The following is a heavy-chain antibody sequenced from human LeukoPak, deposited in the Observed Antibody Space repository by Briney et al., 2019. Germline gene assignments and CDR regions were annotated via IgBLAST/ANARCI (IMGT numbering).Heavy chain of an antibody. CDR1: GGTFSSYA. D-gene: IGHD3-3*01. Sequence: SVKVSCKASGGTFSSYAISWVRQAPGQGLEWMGGIIPIFGTANYAQRFQGRVTITADESTSTAYMELSCLRSEDTAVYYCARGPLRFLGGIDYWGQGTLVTVSS. CDR2: IIPIFGTA. CDR3: ARGPLRFLGGIDY. V-gene: IGHV1-69*13. J-gene: IGHJ4*02.